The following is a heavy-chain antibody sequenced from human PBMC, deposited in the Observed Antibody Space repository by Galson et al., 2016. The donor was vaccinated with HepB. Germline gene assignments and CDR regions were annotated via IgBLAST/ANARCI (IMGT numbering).Heavy chain of an antibody. V-gene: IGHV3-30*18. D-gene: IGHD3-9*01. Sequence: SLRLSCAASGFIFSVYGMHWVRQTPGKGLEWVAVISYDGSNKYYADSVKGRFTISRDNSKKTLYLQMNSLRAEDTAVYYCAKNLNYDIMTWYYANWYFDLWGRGTLVTVSS. CDR1: GFIFSVYG. CDR3: AKNLNYDIMTWYYANWYFDL. CDR2: ISYDGSNK. J-gene: IGHJ2*01.